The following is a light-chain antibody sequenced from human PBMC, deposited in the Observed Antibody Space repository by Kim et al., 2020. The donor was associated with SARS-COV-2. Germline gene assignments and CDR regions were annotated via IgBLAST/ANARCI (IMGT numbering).Light chain of an antibody. Sequence: ASVGDRVTITCRASQDIRNDLGWYQQNPGRAPKRLIYGASSLQSGVPSRFSGSGSGTEFTLTISSVQPEDFATYFCLQHSTYPITFGQGTRMEIK. V-gene: IGKV1-17*01. CDR2: GAS. J-gene: IGKJ5*01. CDR3: LQHSTYPIT. CDR1: QDIRND.